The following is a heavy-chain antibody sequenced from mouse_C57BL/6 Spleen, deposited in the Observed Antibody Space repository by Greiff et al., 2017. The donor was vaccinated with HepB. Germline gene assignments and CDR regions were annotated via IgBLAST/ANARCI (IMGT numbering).Heavy chain of an antibody. D-gene: IGHD2-4*01. Sequence: VKLQESGAELARPGASVKLSCKASGYTFTSYGISWVKQRTGQGLEWIGEIYPRSGNTYYNEKFKGKATLTADKSSSTAYMELRSLTSEDSAVYFCARQGDYPYAMDYWGQGTSVTVSS. V-gene: IGHV1-81*01. J-gene: IGHJ4*01. CDR1: GYTFTSYG. CDR3: ARQGDYPYAMDY. CDR2: IYPRSGNT.